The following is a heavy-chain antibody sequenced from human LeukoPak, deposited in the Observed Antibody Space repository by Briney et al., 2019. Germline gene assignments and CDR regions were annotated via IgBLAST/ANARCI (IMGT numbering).Heavy chain of an antibody. J-gene: IGHJ4*02. CDR3: ARPGYSSGWYVY. Sequence: SETLSLACTVSGGSISSSSYYWGWIRQPPGKGLEWIGSIYASGSTYYNPSLKSRVTISVDTSNNQFSLKLSSVTAADTAVYYCARPGYSSGWYVYWGQGTLVTVSS. V-gene: IGHV4-39*01. CDR2: IYASGST. D-gene: IGHD6-19*01. CDR1: GGSISSSSYY.